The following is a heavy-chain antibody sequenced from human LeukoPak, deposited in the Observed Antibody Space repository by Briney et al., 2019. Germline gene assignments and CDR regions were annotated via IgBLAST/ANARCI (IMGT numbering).Heavy chain of an antibody. CDR3: AREHRSSKYFDS. V-gene: IGHV4-30-2*01. CDR1: GGSISSGGYS. J-gene: IGHJ4*02. Sequence: SGTLSLTCAVSGGSISSGGYSWSWIRQPPGKGLEWIGYICHSGSTYYNPSLKSRVTISVDRSKNQFSLKLSSVTAVDTAVYYCAREHRSSKYFDSWGQGALMIVSS. D-gene: IGHD6-6*01. CDR2: ICHSGST.